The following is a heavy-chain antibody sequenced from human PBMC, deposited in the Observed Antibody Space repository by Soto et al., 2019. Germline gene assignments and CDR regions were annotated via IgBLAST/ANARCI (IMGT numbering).Heavy chain of an antibody. V-gene: IGHV3-23*01. CDR3: AKGEGWILLVAAATPFDY. Sequence: GGSLRLSCAASGFTFSSYAMSWFRQAPGKGLEWVSAISGSGGSTYYADSVKGRFTISRDNSKNTLYLQMNSLRAEDTAVYYCAKGEGWILLVAAATPFDYWGQGTLVTVSS. CDR1: GFTFSSYA. J-gene: IGHJ4*02. D-gene: IGHD6-13*01. CDR2: ISGSGGST.